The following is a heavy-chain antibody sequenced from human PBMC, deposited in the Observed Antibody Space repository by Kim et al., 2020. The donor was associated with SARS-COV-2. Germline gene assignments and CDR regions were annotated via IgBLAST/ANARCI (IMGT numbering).Heavy chain of an antibody. J-gene: IGHJ6*02. D-gene: IGHD2-2*01. V-gene: IGHV3-23*01. CDR3: AKFVVPAAIPHYYYDGMDV. Sequence: GRFTISRETSKNTLYLQMTSLRAEDTAVYYCAKFVVPAAIPHYYYDGMDVWGQGTTVTVSS.